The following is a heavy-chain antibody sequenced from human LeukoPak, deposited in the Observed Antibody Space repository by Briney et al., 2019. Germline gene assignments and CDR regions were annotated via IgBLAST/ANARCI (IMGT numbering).Heavy chain of an antibody. CDR3: ARGEGSGYYSGYFDY. V-gene: IGHV3-33*01. Sequence: GGSLRLSCAASGFTFSSYGMHWVRQAPGKGLEWVAIIWFDGSNKYYADSVKGRFTISRDNSKNTLHLQMNSLRAEDTAVYYCARGEGSGYYSGYFDYWGQGTLVTVSS. D-gene: IGHD3-22*01. J-gene: IGHJ4*02. CDR1: GFTFSSYG. CDR2: IWFDGSNK.